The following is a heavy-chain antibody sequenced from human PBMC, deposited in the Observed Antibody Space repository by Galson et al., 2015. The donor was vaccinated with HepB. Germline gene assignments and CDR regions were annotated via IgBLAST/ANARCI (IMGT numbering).Heavy chain of an antibody. CDR2: IGGDNGKT. J-gene: IGHJ3*02. CDR3: ARKGPSRPEDI. CDR1: GYTFTSYG. V-gene: IGHV1-18*01. Sequence: SVKVSCKASGYTFTSYGISWVRQAPGQGLEWMGWIGGDNGKTNYAQEFQGRVTMTTDTSTTTTYMELRSLRSDDTAVYYCARKGPSRPEDIWGQGTMVTVSS.